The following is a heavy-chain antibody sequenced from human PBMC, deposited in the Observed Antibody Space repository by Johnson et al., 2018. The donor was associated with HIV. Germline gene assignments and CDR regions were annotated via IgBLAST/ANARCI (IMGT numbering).Heavy chain of an antibody. V-gene: IGHV3-13*01. D-gene: IGHD3-22*01. CDR2: IGSAGDT. CDR1: GFTFSSYD. Sequence: VQLVESGGGVVRPGGSLRLSCAASGFTFSSYDMHWVRQPTGKGLEWVSAIGSAGDTYYPDSVKGRFTISRENAKNSLYLEMNSLRAGDTAVYYCARVAAGSSGYYRDAFDIWGQGTLVTVSS. J-gene: IGHJ3*02. CDR3: ARVAAGSSGYYRDAFDI.